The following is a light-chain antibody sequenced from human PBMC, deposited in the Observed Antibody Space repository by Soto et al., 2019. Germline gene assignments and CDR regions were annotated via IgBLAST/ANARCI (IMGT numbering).Light chain of an antibody. J-gene: IGLJ1*01. Sequence: QSALTQPASMSGSPGQSITISCTGTSSDVGAYNYVSWYQQHPGKAPKLMIYDVSNRPSGVSNRFSGSKSGNTASLTISGLQAEDEADYYCSSYASSGTRYVFGTGTKLTVL. V-gene: IGLV2-14*01. CDR1: SSDVGAYNY. CDR3: SSYASSGTRYV. CDR2: DVS.